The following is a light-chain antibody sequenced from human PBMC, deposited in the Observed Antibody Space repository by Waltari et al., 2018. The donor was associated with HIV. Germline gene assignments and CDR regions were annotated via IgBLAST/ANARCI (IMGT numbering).Light chain of an antibody. Sequence: DINMTQSPSYLSASVGARATITCRASQNIINYLNWYHQSPGKAPKLLIFHSSALQNGVSSRFSGSGSGTEFTLSIAGLQPDDFGTYSCQQTFSPPRTFGPGT. J-gene: IGKJ3*01. CDR3: QQTFSPPRT. V-gene: IGKV1-39*01. CDR1: QNIINY. CDR2: HSS.